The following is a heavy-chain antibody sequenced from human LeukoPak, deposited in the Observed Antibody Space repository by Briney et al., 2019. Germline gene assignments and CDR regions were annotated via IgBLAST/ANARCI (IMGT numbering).Heavy chain of an antibody. CDR3: AKDAAVSSSWYPEYFQH. CDR1: GFTFSSYA. Sequence: GGSLRLSCAASGFTFSSYAMHWVRQAPGKGLEWVAFIRYDGSNKYYADSVKGRFTISRDNSKNTLYLQMNSLRAEDTAVYYCAKDAAVSSSWYPEYFQHWGQGTLVTVSS. CDR2: IRYDGSNK. J-gene: IGHJ1*01. V-gene: IGHV3-30*02. D-gene: IGHD6-13*01.